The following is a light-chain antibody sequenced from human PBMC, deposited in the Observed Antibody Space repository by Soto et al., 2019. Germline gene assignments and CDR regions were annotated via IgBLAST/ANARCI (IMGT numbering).Light chain of an antibody. CDR3: QTWGTGPVV. Sequence: QSVLTQSPSASASLGASVKLTCTLSSGHSSYAIAWHQQQPEKGPRYLMKLNSDGSHSKGDGIPDRFSGSSSGAERYLTSSRLQSEDEADYYCQTWGTGPVVFGGVTKVTVL. CDR2: LNSDGSH. CDR1: SGHSSYA. J-gene: IGLJ2*01. V-gene: IGLV4-69*01.